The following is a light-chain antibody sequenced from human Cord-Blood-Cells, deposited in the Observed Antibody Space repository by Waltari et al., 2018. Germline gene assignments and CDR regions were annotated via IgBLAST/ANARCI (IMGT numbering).Light chain of an antibody. CDR2: EAS. Sequence: EIVLTQSPATLSLSPGERATLSCRASQSVSSYLAWYQQTPGQAPRLRIYEASIGDTGVPARFSGRGSVTDFTLTISSLEPDDFAFYCCQQRSNWTTFGGGTKVEIK. J-gene: IGKJ4*01. CDR1: QSVSSY. V-gene: IGKV3-11*01. CDR3: QQRSNWTT.